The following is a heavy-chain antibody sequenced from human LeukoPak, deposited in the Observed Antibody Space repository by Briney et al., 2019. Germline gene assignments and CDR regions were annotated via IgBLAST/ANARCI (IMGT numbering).Heavy chain of an antibody. D-gene: IGHD3-22*01. CDR1: GFTFGEYA. Sequence: GGSLRLSCPASGFTFGEYAMSWVRQAPGKGLEWVGFIRSQDFGGTTEYAASVKGRFSISRDDSKSIAYLQMNSLKIEDTAVYYCTRVQVDSSSWSQIFDYWGQGTLVTVFS. V-gene: IGHV3-49*04. CDR2: IRSQDFGGTT. CDR3: TRVQVDSSSWSQIFDY. J-gene: IGHJ4*02.